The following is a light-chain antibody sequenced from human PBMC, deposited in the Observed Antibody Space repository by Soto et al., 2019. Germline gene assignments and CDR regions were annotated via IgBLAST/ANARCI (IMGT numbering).Light chain of an antibody. CDR3: QSYDKDFNWV. CDR2: ENT. V-gene: IGLV1-40*01. Sequence: QSVLTQQPSVSGAPGQRVTISCTGSGSNIGAGYDVHWYQHLPGTAPRLAIYENTKRPSGVPGRFSASKAGASASLAIAGLQEEDEADYYCQSYDKDFNWVFGGGTKLTVL. CDR1: GSNIGAGYD. J-gene: IGLJ3*02.